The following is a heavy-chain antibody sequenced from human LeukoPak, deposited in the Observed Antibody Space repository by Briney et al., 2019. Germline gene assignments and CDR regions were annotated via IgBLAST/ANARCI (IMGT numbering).Heavy chain of an antibody. V-gene: IGHV3-30*02. D-gene: IGHD3-10*01. CDR3: AKDLGGIRGVRLDY. CDR1: GFTFSSYG. Sequence: PGGSLRLSCAASGFTFSSYGMHWVRQAPGKGLEWVAFIRYDGSNKYYADSVKGRFTISRDNSKNTLYLQMNSLRAEDTAVYYCAKDLGGIRGVRLDYWGQGTLVTVSS. CDR2: IRYDGSNK. J-gene: IGHJ4*02.